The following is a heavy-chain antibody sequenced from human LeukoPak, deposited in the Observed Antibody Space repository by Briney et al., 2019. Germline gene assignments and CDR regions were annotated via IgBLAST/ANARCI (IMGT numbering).Heavy chain of an antibody. CDR1: GFTFSSYW. D-gene: IGHD4-11*01. J-gene: IGHJ4*02. CDR2: IKQDGSEK. CDR3: ARGGLYYSNYEGGDY. Sequence: GGSLRLSCAASGFTFSSYWMSWVRQAPGKGLEWVANIKQDGSEKYYVDSVKGRFTISRDNAKNSLYLQMNSLRAEDTAVYYCARGGLYYSNYEGGDYWGQGTLVTVSS. V-gene: IGHV3-7*01.